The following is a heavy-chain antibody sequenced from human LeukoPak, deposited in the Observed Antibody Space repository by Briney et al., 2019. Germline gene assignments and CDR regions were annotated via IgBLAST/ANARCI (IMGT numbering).Heavy chain of an antibody. Sequence: GGSLRLSCAASGFTFSSYAMNWVRQAPGKALEWVSGISFSGDSTYYAGSVKGRFTISRDNSKNTLYLQMNSLRAEDTAVYYCAKDRWTRGTEVSSHDYWGQGTLVTASS. CDR1: GFTFSSYA. CDR3: AKDRWTRGTEVSSHDY. D-gene: IGHD2-8*02. V-gene: IGHV3-23*01. J-gene: IGHJ4*02. CDR2: ISFSGDST.